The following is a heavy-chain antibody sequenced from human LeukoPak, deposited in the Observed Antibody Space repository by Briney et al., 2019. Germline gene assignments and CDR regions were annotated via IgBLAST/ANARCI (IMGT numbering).Heavy chain of an antibody. CDR1: GGSISSYY. CDR2: IYYSGST. Sequence: SETLSLTCTVSGGSISSYYWSWVRQPPGKGLEWIGYIYYSGSTNYNPSLKSRVTISVDASKNQFSLKLRSVTAADTAVYDCARVTGYVIEDFFDYWGQGTLVTVSS. V-gene: IGHV4-59*01. J-gene: IGHJ4*02. CDR3: ARVTGYVIEDFFDY. D-gene: IGHD3-22*01.